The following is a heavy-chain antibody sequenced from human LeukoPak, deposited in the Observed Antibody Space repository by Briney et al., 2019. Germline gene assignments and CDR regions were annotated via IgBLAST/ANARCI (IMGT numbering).Heavy chain of an antibody. V-gene: IGHV3-23*01. CDR1: GFTFSSYA. D-gene: IGHD1-7*01. CDR2: ISGSGGNT. J-gene: IGHJ4*02. Sequence: GGSLRLSCAASGFTFSSYAMSWVRQAPGKGLEWVSSISGSGGNTNYADSVKGRFTISRDNSKNTLYLQMNSLRVEDTAIYYCAKDRNWNSPIGYFDYWGQGTLVTVSS. CDR3: AKDRNWNSPIGYFDY.